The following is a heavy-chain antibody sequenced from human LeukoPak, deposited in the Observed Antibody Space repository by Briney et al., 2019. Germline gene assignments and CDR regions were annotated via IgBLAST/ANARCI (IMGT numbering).Heavy chain of an antibody. V-gene: IGHV1-69*13. CDR3: ARGHCSTTSCYSRYYYHYMDV. CDR2: IIPIFGTA. CDR1: GGTFSSYA. Sequence: ASVKVSCKASGGTFSSYAISWVRQAPGQGLEWMGGIIPIFGTANYAQKFQGRVTITADESTSTAYMELSSLRSEDTAVYYCARGHCSTTSCYSRYYYHYMDVWGKGTTVTISS. J-gene: IGHJ6*03. D-gene: IGHD2-2*01.